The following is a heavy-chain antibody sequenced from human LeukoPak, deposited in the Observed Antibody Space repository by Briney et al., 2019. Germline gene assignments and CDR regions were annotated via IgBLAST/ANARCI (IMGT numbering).Heavy chain of an antibody. V-gene: IGHV3-48*04. CDR2: ISSSGSTI. CDR1: GFTFSTYS. D-gene: IGHD3-16*02. Sequence: GGSLRLSCAASGFTFSTYSMNWVRQAPGKGLEWVSYISSSGSTIYYADSVKGRFTISRDNAKNSLYLQMNSLRAEDTAIYYCARAGFLITFGGVISWGQGTLVTVSS. J-gene: IGHJ5*02. CDR3: ARAGFLITFGGVIS.